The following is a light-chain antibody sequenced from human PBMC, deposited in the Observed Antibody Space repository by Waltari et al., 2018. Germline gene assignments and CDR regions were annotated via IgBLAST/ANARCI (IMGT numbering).Light chain of an antibody. CDR2: GAS. CDR3: QQYGSSIT. CDR1: QSVSSGY. Sequence: EVVLTQSPGTLSLSPGERATLSCRASQSVSSGYLDWYQQKPAPAPRLLIYGASSRATGIPDRFSGSGSGTDFNLTISRLESEDFAMYYCQQYGSSITFGQGTRLEIK. V-gene: IGKV3-20*01. J-gene: IGKJ5*01.